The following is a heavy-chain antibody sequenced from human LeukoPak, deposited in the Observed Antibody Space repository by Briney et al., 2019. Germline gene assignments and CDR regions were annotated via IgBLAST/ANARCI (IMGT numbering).Heavy chain of an antibody. V-gene: IGHV3-30-3*01. J-gene: IGHJ3*02. CDR1: GFTFSSYA. CDR3: AKDYMTTVTTGAFDI. D-gene: IGHD4-17*01. Sequence: GRSLRLSCAASGFTFSSYAMHWVRQAPGKGLEWVAVISYDGSNKYYADSVKGRFTISRDNSKNTLYLQMNSLGAEDTALYYCAKDYMTTVTTGAFDIWGQGTMVTVSS. CDR2: ISYDGSNK.